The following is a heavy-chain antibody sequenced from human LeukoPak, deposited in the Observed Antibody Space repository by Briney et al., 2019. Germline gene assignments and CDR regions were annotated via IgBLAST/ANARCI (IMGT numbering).Heavy chain of an antibody. V-gene: IGHV3-7*01. D-gene: IGHD2-2*01. J-gene: IGHJ5*02. CDR3: ARDDCSSISCYHNWFDP. CDR1: GFTFSSYW. CDR2: IKQDGSEK. Sequence: GSLRLSCAASGFTFSSYWMSWVRQAPGKGLEGGANIKQDGSEKYYVDSVKGRFTISRDNAKNSLYLQMNSLRAEDTAVYYCARDDCSSISCYHNWFDPWGQGTLVTVSS.